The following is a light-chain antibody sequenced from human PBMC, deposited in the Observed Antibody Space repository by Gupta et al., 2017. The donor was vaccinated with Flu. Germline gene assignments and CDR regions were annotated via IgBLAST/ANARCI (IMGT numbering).Light chain of an antibody. CDR1: QSVSSN. Sequence: EIVMSQSPATLSVSPGERATLSCRASQSVSSNLAWYQQKPGQAPRLLIYGASTRDTGIPARFSGSGSGTEFTLTISSRQSEDFAVYYCQQYNDSPPWTFGQGTKVEIK. J-gene: IGKJ1*01. V-gene: IGKV3-15*01. CDR3: QQYNDSPPWT. CDR2: GAS.